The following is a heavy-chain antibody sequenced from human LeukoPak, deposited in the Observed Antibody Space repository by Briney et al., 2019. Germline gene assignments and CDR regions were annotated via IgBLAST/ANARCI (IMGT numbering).Heavy chain of an antibody. CDR1: GGSISSYY. D-gene: IGHD3-10*01. Sequence: SETLSLTCTVSGGSISSYYWSWIRQPPGKGLEWIGYIYYSESTNYNPSLKSRVTISVDTSKNQFSLKLSSVTAADTAVYYCARDGLWFGDNWFDPWGQGTLVTVSS. J-gene: IGHJ5*02. CDR2: IYYSEST. CDR3: ARDGLWFGDNWFDP. V-gene: IGHV4-59*01.